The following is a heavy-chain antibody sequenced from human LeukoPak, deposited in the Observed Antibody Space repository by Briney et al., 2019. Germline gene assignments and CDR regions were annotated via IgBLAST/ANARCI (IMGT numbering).Heavy chain of an antibody. CDR2: INHSGST. Sequence: SETLSLTCAVYGGSFSGYYWSWIRQPPGKGLEWIGEINHSGSTNYNPSLKSRVTISVDTSKNQFSLKLSSVTAADTAVYYCARYDYSNYEAFDIWGQGTMVIVSS. D-gene: IGHD4-11*01. CDR1: GGSFSGYY. J-gene: IGHJ3*02. CDR3: ARYDYSNYEAFDI. V-gene: IGHV4-34*01.